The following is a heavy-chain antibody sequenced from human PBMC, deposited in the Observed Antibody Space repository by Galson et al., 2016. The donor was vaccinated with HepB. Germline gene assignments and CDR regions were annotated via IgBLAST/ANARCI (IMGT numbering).Heavy chain of an antibody. J-gene: IGHJ4*02. Sequence: SLRLSCAASGFTLSTYAMSWVRQAPGKGLEWVSTIRGNGGSTSYADSVKGRFTISRDSSMNTVYLQMNSLRAGDTAVYYCAKGGMLIPRFDYWGQGTLVTVSS. CDR3: AKGGMLIPRFDY. D-gene: IGHD3-16*01. CDR1: GFTLSTYA. CDR2: IRGNGGST. V-gene: IGHV3-23*01.